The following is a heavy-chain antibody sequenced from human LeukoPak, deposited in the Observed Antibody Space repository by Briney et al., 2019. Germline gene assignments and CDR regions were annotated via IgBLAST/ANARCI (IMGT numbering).Heavy chain of an antibody. V-gene: IGHV3-23*01. J-gene: IGHJ4*02. CDR3: AKDRGY. CDR2: ISGGGDST. CDR1: GFTFSTFG. Sequence: GGSLRLSCAASGFTFSTFGMTWVRQAPGKGLEWVSAISGGGDSTYYADSVKGRFTISRDNSKNTLYLQMNSLRAEDTAVYYCAKDRGYWGQGTLVTVSS.